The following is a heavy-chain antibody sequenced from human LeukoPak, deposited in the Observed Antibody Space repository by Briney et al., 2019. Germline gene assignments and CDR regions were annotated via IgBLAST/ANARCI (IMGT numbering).Heavy chain of an antibody. CDR2: VSGSGTAT. CDR3: AKGPVVPVATYFFDY. Sequence: GGSLRLSCAASGFSFSSYAMSWVRQAPGKGLEWVSVVSGSGTATYYADSVKGRFSISRDNSKNTLYVQMNSLSPEDTAIYYCAKGPVVPVATYFFDYWGQGTLVIVSS. CDR1: GFSFSSYA. V-gene: IGHV3-23*01. J-gene: IGHJ4*02. D-gene: IGHD2-2*01.